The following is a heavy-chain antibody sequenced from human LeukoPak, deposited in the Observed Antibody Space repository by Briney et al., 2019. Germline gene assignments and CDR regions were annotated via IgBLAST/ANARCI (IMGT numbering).Heavy chain of an antibody. D-gene: IGHD1-14*01. J-gene: IGHJ5*02. CDR2: IYTSGST. Sequence: PSETLSLTCTVSGGSISSGSYYWSWIRQPAGKGLEWIGRIYTSGSTNYNPSLKSRVTISVDTSKNQFSLKLSSVTAADTAVYYCARDIADNIGHNWFDPWGQGTLVTVSS. CDR3: ARDIADNIGHNWFDP. V-gene: IGHV4-61*02. CDR1: GGSISSGSYY.